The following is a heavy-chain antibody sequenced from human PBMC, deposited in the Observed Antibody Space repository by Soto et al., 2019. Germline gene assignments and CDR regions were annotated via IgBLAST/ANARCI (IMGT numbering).Heavy chain of an antibody. J-gene: IGHJ6*02. CDR2: ISYDGSNK. CDR1: GFTFSSHG. Sequence: SGFTFSSHGMSWVRQVPGKGLEWVAVISYDGSNKYYADSVKGRFTISRDNSKKTLYLQVNSLRAEDTAVYYCARDSGVGAVTTWYYYYGMDVWGQGTTVTVSS. V-gene: IGHV3-30*19. CDR3: ARDSGVGAVTTWYYYYGMDV. D-gene: IGHD4-17*01.